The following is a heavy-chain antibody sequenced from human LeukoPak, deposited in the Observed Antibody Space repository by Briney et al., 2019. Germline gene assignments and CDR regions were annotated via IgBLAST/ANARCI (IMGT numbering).Heavy chain of an antibody. CDR2: ISWNSGSI. Sequence: PGRSLRLSCAASGFTFDDYAMHWVRQAPGKGLEWVSGISWNSGSIGYADSVKGRFTISRDNAKNSLYLQMNSLRAEDTALYYCAKDTGYNWNDDGNWFDPWGQGTLVTVSS. CDR3: AKDTGYNWNDDGNWFDP. CDR1: GFTFDDYA. J-gene: IGHJ5*02. V-gene: IGHV3-9*01. D-gene: IGHD1-1*01.